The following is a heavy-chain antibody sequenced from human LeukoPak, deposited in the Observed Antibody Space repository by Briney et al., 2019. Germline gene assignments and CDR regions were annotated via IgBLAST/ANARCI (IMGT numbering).Heavy chain of an antibody. CDR3: ASPSKMVISRGGFDI. D-gene: IGHD3-22*01. J-gene: IGHJ3*02. CDR2: IYFSET. V-gene: IGHV4-39*01. CDR1: GGSSSDTTYY. Sequence: SETLSLTCTVSGGSSSDTTYYWAWTRQPPGKGLEWIGSIYFSETKYNPSLKTRIIISGDTSRNQFSLKLSSVTAADTAVYYCASPSKMVISRGGFDIWGQGTMVTVSA.